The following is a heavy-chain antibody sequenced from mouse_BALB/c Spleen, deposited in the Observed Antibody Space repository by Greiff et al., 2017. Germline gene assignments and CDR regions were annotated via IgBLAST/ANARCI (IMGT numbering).Heavy chain of an antibody. Sequence: QVQLQQSGAELVRPGASVKLSCKASGYTFTSYWINWVKQRPGQGLEWIGNIYPSDSYTNYNQKFKDKATLTVDKSSSTAYMQLSSPTSEDSAVYYCTRLDDYGDYAMDYWGQGTSVTVSS. V-gene: IGHV1-69*02. CDR3: TRLDDYGDYAMDY. CDR2: IYPSDSYT. CDR1: GYTFTSYW. J-gene: IGHJ4*01. D-gene: IGHD2-4*01.